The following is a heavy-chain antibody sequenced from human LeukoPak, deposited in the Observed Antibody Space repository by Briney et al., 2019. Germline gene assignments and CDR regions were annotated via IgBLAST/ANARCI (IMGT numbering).Heavy chain of an antibody. CDR1: GFTFSSYW. J-gene: IGHJ4*02. D-gene: IGHD5-12*01. Sequence: GGSLRLSCAASGFTFSSYWMHWVRQAPGKGLVWVSRINSDGSSTSYADSVKGRFTISRDNAKNTLYLQMNSLRAEDTAVYYCARSGRCGGYDAHIDYWGQGTLVTVSS. V-gene: IGHV3-74*01. CDR2: INSDGSST. CDR3: ARSGRCGGYDAHIDY.